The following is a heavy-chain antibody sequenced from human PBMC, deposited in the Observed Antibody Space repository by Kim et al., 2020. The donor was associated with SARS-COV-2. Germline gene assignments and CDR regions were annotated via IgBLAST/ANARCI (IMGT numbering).Heavy chain of an antibody. CDR2: IYYSGST. Sequence: SETLSLTCTVSGGSISSGGYYWSWIRQHPGKGLEWIGYIYYSGSTYYNPSLKSRVTISVDTSKNQFSLKLSSVTAADTAVYCCARGQGLIAMIVVVVGAFDYWGQGTLVTVSS. V-gene: IGHV4-31*03. D-gene: IGHD3-22*01. J-gene: IGHJ4*02. CDR1: GGSISSGGYY. CDR3: ARGQGLIAMIVVVVGAFDY.